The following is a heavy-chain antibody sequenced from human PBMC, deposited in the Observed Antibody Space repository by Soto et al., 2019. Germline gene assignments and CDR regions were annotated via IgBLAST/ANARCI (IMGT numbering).Heavy chain of an antibody. CDR2: IWYDGSNK. D-gene: IGHD1-7*01. V-gene: IGHV3-33*01. Sequence: GGSLRLSCAASGFTFSSYGMHWVRQAPGKGLEWVAVIWYDGSNKYYADSVKGRFTISRDNSKNTLYLQMNSLRAEDTAVHYCARGGYNWNYEDRFDYWGQGTLVTVSS. J-gene: IGHJ4*02. CDR3: ARGGYNWNYEDRFDY. CDR1: GFTFSSYG.